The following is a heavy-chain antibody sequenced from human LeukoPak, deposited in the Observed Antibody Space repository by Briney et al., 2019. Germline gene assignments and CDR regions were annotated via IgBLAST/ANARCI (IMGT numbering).Heavy chain of an antibody. CDR1: GFTFSIYG. V-gene: IGHV3-33*01. CDR2: IWNDGSNK. CDR3: ARVLPAAGTLGY. Sequence: GGSLRLSCAASGFTFSIYGMHWVRQAPGKGLEWVAVIWNDGSNKYYADSVKGRFTISRDNSKNTLYLQMNSLRAEDTAVYYCARVLPAAGTLGYWGQGTLVTVSS. J-gene: IGHJ4*02. D-gene: IGHD6-13*01.